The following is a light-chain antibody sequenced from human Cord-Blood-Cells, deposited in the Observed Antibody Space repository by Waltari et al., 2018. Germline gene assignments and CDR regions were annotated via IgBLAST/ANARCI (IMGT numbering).Light chain of an antibody. V-gene: IGKV3-11*01. CDR2: DAS. J-gene: IGKJ3*01. CDR1: QSVSSY. CDR3: QQRSNWPPFT. Sequence: EIVLTQSPATLSLFQGERATLSCRASQSVSSYLAWYQQKPGQAPRLLIYDASNRATGSPAGFSGSGSGTDFTLTISSLEPEDFAVYYGQQRSNWPPFTFGPGTKVDIK.